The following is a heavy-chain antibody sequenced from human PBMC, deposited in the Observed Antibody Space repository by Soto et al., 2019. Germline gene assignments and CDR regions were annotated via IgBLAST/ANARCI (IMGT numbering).Heavy chain of an antibody. CDR2: INYSGST. J-gene: IGHJ4*02. CDR3: GNGRRAGSSSSGFDY. Sequence: PSETLSLTCAVYGGSFSCYYWSWIRQPPGKGLEWIGEINYSGSTNYNPSLKSRVTISVDTSKNQFSLKLSSVTAADTAVYYCGNGRRAGSSSSGFDYWGQGTLVTVSS. V-gene: IGHV4-34*01. D-gene: IGHD6-6*01. CDR1: GGSFSCYY.